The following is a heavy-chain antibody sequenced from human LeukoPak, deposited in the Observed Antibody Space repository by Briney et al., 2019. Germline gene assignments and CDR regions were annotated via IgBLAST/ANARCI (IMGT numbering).Heavy chain of an antibody. CDR2: LTPSGGST. J-gene: IGHJ4*02. CDR1: GFTFTSYA. D-gene: IGHD3-22*01. V-gene: IGHV3-23*01. Sequence: GGSLRLSCPPSGFTFTSYAMSPVRHPPGNPLDWVSALTPSGGSTYYAGSVKGRFTIARDNSKNTLYVQMNSLRAEDTAVYYCASLTHYDSSGYSTPLVDYRGQGTLVTVSS. CDR3: ASLTHYDSSGYSTPLVDY.